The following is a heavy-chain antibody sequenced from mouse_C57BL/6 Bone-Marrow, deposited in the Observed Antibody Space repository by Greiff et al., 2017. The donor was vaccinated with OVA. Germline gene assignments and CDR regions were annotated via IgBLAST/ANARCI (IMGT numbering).Heavy chain of an antibody. CDR2: INPSTGGT. V-gene: IGHV1-42*01. J-gene: IGHJ2*01. CDR1: GYSFTGYY. Sequence: EVQLKESGPELVKPGASVKISCKASGYSFTGYYMNWVKQSPEKSLEWIGEINPSTGGTTYNQKFKAKATLTVDKSSSTAYMQLKSLTSEDSAVYYCARITTVVPYCDYWGQGTTLTVSS. CDR3: ARITTVVPYCDY. D-gene: IGHD1-1*01.